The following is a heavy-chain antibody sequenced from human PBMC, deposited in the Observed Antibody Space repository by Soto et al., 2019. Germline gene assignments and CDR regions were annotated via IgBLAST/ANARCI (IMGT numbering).Heavy chain of an antibody. CDR1: GFTFSRCS. J-gene: IGHJ4*02. D-gene: IGHD6-19*01. Sequence: GGSLRLSCAASGFTFSRCSISWVRQVPGKGLEWVSSINEDGGSTYYADSVKGRFTISRDNSKNTVWLQMNSLRAEDTAIYYCTKRGAPVAGPGNYIDHWGQGTLVTVSS. CDR2: INEDGGST. CDR3: TKRGAPVAGPGNYIDH. V-gene: IGHV3-23*01.